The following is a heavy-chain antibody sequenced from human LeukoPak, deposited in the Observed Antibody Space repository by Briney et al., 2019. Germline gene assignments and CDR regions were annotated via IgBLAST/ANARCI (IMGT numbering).Heavy chain of an antibody. D-gene: IGHD3-3*01. CDR2: IYYSGST. CDR3: ARAGFWGGYLDY. Sequence: SGPTLVKPSQTLSLTCTVSGGSISSGDYYWSWIRQPPGKGLEWIGYIYYSGSTYYNPSLKSRVTISVDTSKNQFSLKLSSVTAADTAVYYCARAGFWGGYLDYWGQRTLVTVSS. CDR1: GGSISSGDYY. V-gene: IGHV4-30-4*08. J-gene: IGHJ4*02.